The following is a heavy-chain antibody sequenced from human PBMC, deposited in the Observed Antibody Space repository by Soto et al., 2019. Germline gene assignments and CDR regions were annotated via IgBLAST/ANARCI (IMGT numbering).Heavy chain of an antibody. J-gene: IGHJ3*02. V-gene: IGHV1-69*13. CDR3: ARGRGYSYGSGAFDI. D-gene: IGHD5-18*01. CDR2: IIPIFGTA. Sequence: SVKVSCKASGGTFISYAISLLRQAPGQGLEWMGGIIPIFGTANYAQKFQGRVTITADESTSTAYMELSSLRSEDTAVYYCARGRGYSYGSGAFDIWGQGTMVTVSS. CDR1: GGTFISYA.